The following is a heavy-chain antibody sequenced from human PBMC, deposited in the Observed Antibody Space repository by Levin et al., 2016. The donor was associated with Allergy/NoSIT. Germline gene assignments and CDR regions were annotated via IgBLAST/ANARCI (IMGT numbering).Heavy chain of an antibody. J-gene: IGHJ4*02. Sequence: GGSLRLSCAASGFTFSSYWMSWVRQAPGKGLEWVAVISYDGSNKYYADSVKGRFTISRDNSKNTLYLQMNSLRAEDTAVYYCARTSVPYSGYELDYWGQGTLVTVSS. CDR3: ARTSVPYSGYELDY. D-gene: IGHD5-12*01. CDR1: GFTFSSYW. CDR2: ISYDGSNK. V-gene: IGHV3-30-3*01.